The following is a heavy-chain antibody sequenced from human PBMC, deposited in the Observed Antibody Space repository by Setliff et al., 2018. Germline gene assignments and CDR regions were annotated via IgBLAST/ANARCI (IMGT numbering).Heavy chain of an antibody. CDR3: ARDNLAFDF. Sequence: RASVKVSCKTSGYTFTNNYVHWVRQAPGQGLEWMGMIYPNGGSTSYAQKFQGRITMTRETSTSTVYMELSSLTSEDTAVYYCARDNLAFDFWGLGTMVTVSS. J-gene: IGHJ3*01. CDR2: IYPNGGST. CDR1: GYTFTNNY. V-gene: IGHV1-46*01.